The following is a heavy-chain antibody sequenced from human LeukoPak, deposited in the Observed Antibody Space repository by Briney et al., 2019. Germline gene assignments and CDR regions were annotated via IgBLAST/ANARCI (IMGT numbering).Heavy chain of an antibody. Sequence: PGRSLRLSCAASGFTFDDYAMHWVRQAPVKGLEWVSGISWNSGSIGYADSVKGRFTISRDNAKNSLYLQMNSLRAEDTALYYCAKDIVRYFDWLLANFDYWGQGTLVTVSS. CDR2: ISWNSGSI. D-gene: IGHD3-9*01. CDR3: AKDIVRYFDWLLANFDY. J-gene: IGHJ4*02. CDR1: GFTFDDYA. V-gene: IGHV3-9*01.